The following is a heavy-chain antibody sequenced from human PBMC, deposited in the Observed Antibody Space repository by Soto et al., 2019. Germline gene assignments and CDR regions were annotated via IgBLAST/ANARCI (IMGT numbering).Heavy chain of an antibody. Sequence: EVQLVESGGGLVKPGGSLRLSCAASGFTFTRYSMNWVRQAPGKGLEWVSSISSTTNYIYYGDSMKGRFTISRDNAKNSVYLEMNRLRAEDTAVYYCARESEDLTSIFDYWGQGTLVTVSS. J-gene: IGHJ4*02. CDR2: ISSTTNYI. V-gene: IGHV3-21*06. CDR1: GFTFTRYS. CDR3: ARESEDLTSIFDY.